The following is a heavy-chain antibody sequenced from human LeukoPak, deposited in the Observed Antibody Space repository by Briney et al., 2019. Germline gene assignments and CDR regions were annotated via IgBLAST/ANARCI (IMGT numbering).Heavy chain of an antibody. J-gene: IGHJ4*02. CDR3: AGHHPRNTVDF. CDR1: GGSVSNYY. Sequence: SETLSLTCTVSGGSVSNYYWSWIRQPPGKGLEWIAYISDIGSINYNPSLKSRVTISLDTSKNQFSLKLSSVTAADTAVYYCAGHHPRNTVDFWGQGTLVTVSS. CDR2: ISDIGSI. D-gene: IGHD2/OR15-2a*01. V-gene: IGHV4-59*08.